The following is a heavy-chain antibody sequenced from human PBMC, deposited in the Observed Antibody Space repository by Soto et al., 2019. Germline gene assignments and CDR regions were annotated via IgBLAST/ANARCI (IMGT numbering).Heavy chain of an antibody. J-gene: IGHJ6*03. V-gene: IGHV1-8*01. CDR3: ARGLWFGELLAYYYMDV. D-gene: IGHD3-10*01. Sequence: GASVKVSCKASGYTFTSYDINWVRQATGQGLEWMGWMNPNSGNTVYVKKFQGRVTMTRNTSISTAYMELSSLRSEDTAVYYCARGLWFGELLAYYYMDVWGKGTTVTVSS. CDR1: GYTFTSYD. CDR2: MNPNSGNT.